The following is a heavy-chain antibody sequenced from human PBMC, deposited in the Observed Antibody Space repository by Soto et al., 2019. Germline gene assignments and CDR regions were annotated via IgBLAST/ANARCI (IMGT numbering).Heavy chain of an antibody. CDR2: IYYSGST. V-gene: IGHV4-39*01. J-gene: IGHJ3*02. CDR1: GGSISSSSYY. CDR3: AGRGGGFGTIFGVVSAFDI. Sequence: NPSETLSLTCTVSGGSISSSSYYWGWIRQPPGKGLEWIGSIYYSGSTYYNPSLKSRVTISVDTSKNQFSLKLSSVTAADTAVYYFAGRGGGFGTIFGVVSAFDIWGKGTMVTVSS. D-gene: IGHD3-3*01.